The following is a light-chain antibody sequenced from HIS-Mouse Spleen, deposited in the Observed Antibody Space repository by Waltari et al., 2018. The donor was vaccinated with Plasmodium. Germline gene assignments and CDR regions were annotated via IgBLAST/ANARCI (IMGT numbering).Light chain of an antibody. CDR1: QSISSW. Sequence: DIQMTQSPSTLSASVGDRVTITCRASQSISSWLAWYQQNPGKAPKLLIYKASSLESGVPSRFSGSGSGKEFTLTSSSLQPDDFATYYCQQYNSYSWTFGQGTKVEIK. CDR3: QQYNSYSWT. V-gene: IGKV1-5*03. CDR2: KAS. J-gene: IGKJ1*01.